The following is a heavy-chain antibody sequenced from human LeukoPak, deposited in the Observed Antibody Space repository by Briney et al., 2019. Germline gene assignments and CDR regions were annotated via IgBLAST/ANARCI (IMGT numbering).Heavy chain of an antibody. CDR2: ISGSSGST. Sequence: GSLTLSCAASGFTFSSYGMSWVRQAPGKGLEWVSTISGSSGSTSYEDSVKGRFTISRDNSKNTLYLQMNSLGAEDTAVYYRAKASRPIRPPGYWGQGILVTVSS. CDR3: AKASRPIRPPGY. J-gene: IGHJ4*02. CDR1: GFTFSSYG. D-gene: IGHD2-2*02. V-gene: IGHV3-23*01.